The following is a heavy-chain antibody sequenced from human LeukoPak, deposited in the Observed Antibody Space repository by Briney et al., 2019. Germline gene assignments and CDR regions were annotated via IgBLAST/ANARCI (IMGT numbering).Heavy chain of an antibody. J-gene: IGHJ4*02. CDR1: GLHFSGTA. CDR3: ARGRISMVRGLIRVTHFDS. Sequence: QPGGSLRLSCAASGLHFSGTAMSWVRQAPGKGLEWVANIKQDGSEKYYVDSVKGRFTVSKDNARNSLFLQMNSLRTEDTAVYYCARGRISMVRGLIRVTHFDSWGQGTLATVSS. CDR2: IKQDGSEK. V-gene: IGHV3-7*01. D-gene: IGHD3-10*01.